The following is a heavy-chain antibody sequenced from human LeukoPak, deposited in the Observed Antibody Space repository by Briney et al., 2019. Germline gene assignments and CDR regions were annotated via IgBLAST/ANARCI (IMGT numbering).Heavy chain of an antibody. CDR3: ARASTVGRAFDI. D-gene: IGHD4-11*01. Sequence: SETLSLTCTVSGGSISSSSYYWGWIRQPPGKGLEWIGSIYYSGSTYYNPSLKSRVTISVDRSKNQFSLKLSSVTVADTAVYYCARASTVGRAFDIWGQGTMVTVSS. V-gene: IGHV4-39*07. CDR2: IYYSGST. CDR1: GGSISSSSYY. J-gene: IGHJ3*02.